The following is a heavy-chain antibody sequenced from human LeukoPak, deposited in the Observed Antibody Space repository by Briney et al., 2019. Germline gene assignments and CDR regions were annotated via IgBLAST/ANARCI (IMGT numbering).Heavy chain of an antibody. J-gene: IGHJ6*02. Sequence: GGSLRLSCAASGFTVSTNYMNWVRQAPGRGLECVSVIYSGGSTSYVDYAKGRFTISSNNSTNTLHLLMNSLRAEDTAVYFCARSKPPAVKDYYGLDVWGQGTTVTVSS. V-gene: IGHV3-66*01. CDR3: ARSKPPAVKDYYGLDV. D-gene: IGHD6-13*01. CDR1: GFTVSTNY. CDR2: IYSGGST.